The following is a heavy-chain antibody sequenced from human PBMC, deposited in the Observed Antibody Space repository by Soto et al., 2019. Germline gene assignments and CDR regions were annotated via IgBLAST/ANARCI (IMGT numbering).Heavy chain of an antibody. Sequence: ASVKVSCKASGYPFTSYYIHWVRQAPGQGLEWMGIINPSGGSTSYAQKFQGRVTMTRDTSTSTVYMELSSLRSEDTAVYYCASPSITMVRGVMSYYYYGMDVWGQGTTVTVSS. CDR2: INPSGGST. J-gene: IGHJ6*02. V-gene: IGHV1-46*01. D-gene: IGHD3-10*01. CDR3: ASPSITMVRGVMSYYYYGMDV. CDR1: GYPFTSYY.